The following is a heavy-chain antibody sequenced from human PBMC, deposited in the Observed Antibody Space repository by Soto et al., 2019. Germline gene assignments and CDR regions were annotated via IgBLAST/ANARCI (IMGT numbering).Heavy chain of an antibody. V-gene: IGHV5-10-1*01. D-gene: IGHD3-9*01. Sequence: XESLKVSWQCSGNSFTSYWISWVLQMPGKGLEWMGRIDPSDSYTNYSPSFQGHVTISADKSISTAYLQWSSLKASDTAMYYCARHYVAPPNYDILTGCYYEFDPWGQGTLVTVSS. CDR2: IDPSDSYT. J-gene: IGHJ5*02. CDR1: GNSFTSYW. CDR3: ARHYVAPPNYDILTGCYYEFDP.